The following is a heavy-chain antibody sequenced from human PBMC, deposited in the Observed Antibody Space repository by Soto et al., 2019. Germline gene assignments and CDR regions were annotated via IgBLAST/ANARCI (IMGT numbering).Heavy chain of an antibody. CDR2: IIPIFGTA. V-gene: IGHV1-69*06. D-gene: IGHD2-15*01. CDR1: GGTFSSYA. CDR3: ARTVCSGGSCYYFDY. Sequence: GASVKVSCKASGGTFSSYAISWVRQAPGQGLEWMGGIIPIFGTANYAQKSQGRVTITADKSTSTAYMELSSLRSEDTAVYYCARTVCSGGSCYYFDYWGQGTLVTVSS. J-gene: IGHJ4*02.